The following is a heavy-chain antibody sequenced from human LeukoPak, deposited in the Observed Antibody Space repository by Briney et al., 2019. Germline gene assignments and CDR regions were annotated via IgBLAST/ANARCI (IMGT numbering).Heavy chain of an antibody. CDR3: ARDNPGYYDSSGFDY. V-gene: IGHV4-59*01. CDR2: IYYSGTT. J-gene: IGHJ4*02. Sequence: PSETLSLTCTVSGGSISSYYWSWLRQPPGQGLEWIGYIYYSGTTNYNPSLNSRVTRSVDTSKNQFSLKLSSVTAADTAVYYCARDNPGYYDSSGFDYWGQGTLVTVSS. CDR1: GGSISSYY. D-gene: IGHD3-22*01.